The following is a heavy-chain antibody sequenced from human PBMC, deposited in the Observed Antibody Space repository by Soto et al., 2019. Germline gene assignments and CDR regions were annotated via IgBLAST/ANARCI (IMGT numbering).Heavy chain of an antibody. V-gene: IGHV1-2*02. CDR1: GYTFTGHY. J-gene: IGHJ3*02. D-gene: IGHD6-6*01. Sequence: ASVKVSCKASGYTFTGHYMHWVRHAPGQRLEWMGWINPNSGGTNYAQKFQGRVTMTRDTSISTAYMELSRLRSDDTAVYYCARPRSIAAPGRDAFDIWGQGTMVTVSS. CDR3: ARPRSIAAPGRDAFDI. CDR2: INPNSGGT.